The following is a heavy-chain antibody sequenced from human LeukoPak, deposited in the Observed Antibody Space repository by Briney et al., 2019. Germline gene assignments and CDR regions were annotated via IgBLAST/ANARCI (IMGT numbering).Heavy chain of an antibody. CDR2: ISSSSSNI. D-gene: IGHD3-16*01. CDR3: ASASLGVGGSFDI. V-gene: IGHV3-21*01. CDR1: GFSFSSYA. Sequence: GGSLRLSCAASGFSFSSYAMTWVRQAPGKGLEWVSSISSSSSNIYYADSVKGRFTISRDNAKNSLYLQMNSLRAEDTAVYYCASASLGVGGSFDIWGQGTMVTVSS. J-gene: IGHJ3*02.